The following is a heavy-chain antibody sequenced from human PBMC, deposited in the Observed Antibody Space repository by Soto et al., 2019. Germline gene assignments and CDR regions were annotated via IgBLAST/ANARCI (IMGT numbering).Heavy chain of an antibody. Sequence: QVQLQESGPGLVKPSQTLSLTCTVSGGSISSGGYYWSWSRQHPGKGLEWIGYIYYSGRATYSPSLESPVTIPVDTSKNQAALKLGSVTGADTAGYHCPRNFDFCGQGTLVTVSS. V-gene: IGHV4-31*01. CDR3: PRNFDF. J-gene: IGHJ4*02. CDR2: IYYSGRA. CDR1: GGSISSGGYY.